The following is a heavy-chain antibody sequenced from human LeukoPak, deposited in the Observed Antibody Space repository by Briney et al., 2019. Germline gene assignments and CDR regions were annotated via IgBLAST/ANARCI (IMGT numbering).Heavy chain of an antibody. J-gene: IGHJ4*02. CDR1: GGSFSGYY. Sequence: PSETLSLTCAVYGGSFSGYYWSWIRQPPGKGLEWIGEIIHSGSTNYNPSLKSRVTISVDTSENQFSLKLSSVTAADTAVYYCARLSSGYENFDYWGQGTLVTVSS. D-gene: IGHD5-12*01. CDR2: IIHSGST. V-gene: IGHV4-34*12. CDR3: ARLSSGYENFDY.